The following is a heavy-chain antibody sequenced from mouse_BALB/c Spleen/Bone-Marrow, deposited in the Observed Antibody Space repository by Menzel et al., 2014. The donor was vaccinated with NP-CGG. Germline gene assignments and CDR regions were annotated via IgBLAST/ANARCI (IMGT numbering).Heavy chain of an antibody. Sequence: EVKLVESGGGLVKPGGSLKLPCAASGFTFSSYAMSWVRQTPEKRLEWVASISSGGNTYYPDSMKGRFTISRDNARNILYLQMSSLRSEDTAMYYCARGGELRPWFAYWGQGTLVTVSA. D-gene: IGHD2-4*01. J-gene: IGHJ3*01. CDR1: GFTFSSYA. V-gene: IGHV5-6-5*01. CDR2: ISSGGNT. CDR3: ARGGELRPWFAY.